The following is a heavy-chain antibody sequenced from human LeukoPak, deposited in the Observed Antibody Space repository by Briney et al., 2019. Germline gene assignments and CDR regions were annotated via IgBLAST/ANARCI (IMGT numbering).Heavy chain of an antibody. CDR2: IYYSGST. Sequence: SETLSLTCTVSGGSISSYYWSWIRQPPGKGLEGIGYIYYSGSTNYNPSLKSRVTISVDTSKNQFSLKLSSVTAADTAVYYCARVGQDYYGSGSYYQPFDYWGQGTLVTVSS. CDR1: GGSISSYY. J-gene: IGHJ4*02. CDR3: ARVGQDYYGSGSYYQPFDY. D-gene: IGHD3-10*01. V-gene: IGHV4-59*01.